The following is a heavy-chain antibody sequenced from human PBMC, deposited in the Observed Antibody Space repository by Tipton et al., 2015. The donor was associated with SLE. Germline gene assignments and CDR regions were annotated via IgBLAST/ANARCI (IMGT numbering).Heavy chain of an antibody. V-gene: IGHV4-59*01. D-gene: IGHD6-19*01. J-gene: IGHJ4*02. CDR2: IYYSGST. CDR3: ARSMRVGSEDY. Sequence: TLSLTCTVSGGSISSYYWSWIRQPPGKGLEWIGYIYYSGSTNYNPSLKSRVTISVDTSKNQSSLKLSSVTAADTAVYYCARSMRVGSEDYWGQGTLVTVSS. CDR1: GGSISSYY.